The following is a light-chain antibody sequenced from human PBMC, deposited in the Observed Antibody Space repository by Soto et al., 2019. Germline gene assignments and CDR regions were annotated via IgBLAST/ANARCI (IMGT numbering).Light chain of an antibody. V-gene: IGKV1-39*01. J-gene: IGKJ1*01. Sequence: DIQMTQSPSSLSASVGDRVTISCRASERISDYLAWYQQKPGKAPKLLINTASSLRSGVPSRFSGSGSGTDFTLTIDSLRPDDFATYYCQQYNDYSAWTFGQGTKGDIK. CDR2: TAS. CDR1: ERISDY. CDR3: QQYNDYSAWT.